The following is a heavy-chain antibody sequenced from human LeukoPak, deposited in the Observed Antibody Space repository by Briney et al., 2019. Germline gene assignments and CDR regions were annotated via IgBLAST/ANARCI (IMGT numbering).Heavy chain of an antibody. V-gene: IGHV3-23*01. Sequence: GGSLRLSCAASGFSFSTYVMTWVRQAPGEGLEWVSTISADAENTYYADSVKGRFTVSRDNSKNALFLQMNSLRAQDTAVYYCAKELFVGNTGDAFDIWGQGTMVTV. CDR2: ISADAENT. CDR3: AKELFVGNTGDAFDI. CDR1: GFSFSTYV. J-gene: IGHJ3*02. D-gene: IGHD3-16*01.